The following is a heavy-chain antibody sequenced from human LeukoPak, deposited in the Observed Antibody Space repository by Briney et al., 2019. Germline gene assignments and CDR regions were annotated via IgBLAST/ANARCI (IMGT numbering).Heavy chain of an antibody. CDR1: GGSFSGYY. CDR3: ARVVQSTDSSGFYLPEYFQH. J-gene: IGHJ1*01. V-gene: IGHV4-34*01. CDR2: IYYSGST. Sequence: SETLSLTCAVYGGSFSGYYWSWIRQPPGKGLEWIGSIYYSGSTYYNPSLKSRVTISVDTSKNQFSLKLRSVTAADTAVYYCARVVQSTDSSGFYLPEYFQHWGQGTLVTVSS. D-gene: IGHD3-22*01.